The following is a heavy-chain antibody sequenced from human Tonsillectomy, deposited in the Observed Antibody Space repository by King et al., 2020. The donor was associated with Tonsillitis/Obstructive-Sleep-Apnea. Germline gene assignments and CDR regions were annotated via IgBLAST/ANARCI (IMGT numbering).Heavy chain of an antibody. CDR1: GFSLTTSGVG. J-gene: IGHJ4*02. V-gene: IGHV2-5*01. Sequence: ITLKESGPTLVKPSQTLTLTCTFSGFSLTTSGVGVGWLRQPPGKALEWLALIYWNDDKRFRPSLRSRLTITKDTSKNQVVLTMTNMDPVDTATYYCAHIQHAYYYDSTGYYFFDYWGQGTLVTVSS. CDR2: IYWNDDK. D-gene: IGHD3-22*01. CDR3: AHIQHAYYYDSTGYYFFDY.